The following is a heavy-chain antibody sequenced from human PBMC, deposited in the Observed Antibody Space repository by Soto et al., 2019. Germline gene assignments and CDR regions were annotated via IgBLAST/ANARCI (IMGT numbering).Heavy chain of an antibody. D-gene: IGHD6-13*01. V-gene: IGHV3-30*03. CDR1: GFTFSSYG. Sequence: GGSLRLSCAASGFTFSSYGMHWVRQAPGKGLEWVADISYDGSYKYYADSVKGRFTISRDNSKNTLYLQLNSLRAEDTAVYYCASLASAGTRPFDYWGQGTLVTVSS. J-gene: IGHJ4*02. CDR2: ISYDGSYK. CDR3: ASLASAGTRPFDY.